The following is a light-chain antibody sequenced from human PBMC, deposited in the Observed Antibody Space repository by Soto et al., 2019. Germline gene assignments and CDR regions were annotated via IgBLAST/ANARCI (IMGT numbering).Light chain of an antibody. V-gene: IGLV1-44*01. CDR2: RNH. CDR1: RSNIGTYA. CDR3: AAWDDSLRAVV. J-gene: IGLJ2*01. Sequence: QSVLTQSPSASATPGQRVTISCSGGRSNIGTYAVNWYQQLLGTAPTLLIFRNHQRPSGVPDRFSGSKSGTSASLAISGPQSEDEGDYYCAAWDDSLRAVVFGGGTKLTVL.